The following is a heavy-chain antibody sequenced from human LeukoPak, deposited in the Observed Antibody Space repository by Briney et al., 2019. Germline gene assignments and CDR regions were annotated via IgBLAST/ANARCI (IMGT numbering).Heavy chain of an antibody. CDR2: INHSGST. CDR1: GGSFSGYY. Sequence: SETLSLTCAVYGGSFSGYYWSWIRQPPGKGLEWIGEINHSGSTNYNPSLKSRVTISVDTSKNQFSLKLSSVTAADTAVYYCARGILRRGFDPWGQGTLVTVSS. V-gene: IGHV4-34*01. J-gene: IGHJ5*02. D-gene: IGHD4-17*01. CDR3: ARGILRRGFDP.